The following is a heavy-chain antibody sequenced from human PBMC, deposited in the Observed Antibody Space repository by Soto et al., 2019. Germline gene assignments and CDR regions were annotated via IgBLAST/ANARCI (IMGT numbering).Heavy chain of an antibody. CDR1: GFTFSSYS. V-gene: IGHV3-48*01. J-gene: IGHJ4*02. Sequence: GGSLRLSCAASGFTFSSYSMNWVRQAPGKGLEWVSYISSSSSTIYYADSVKGRFTISRDNAKNSLYLQMNSLRAEDTAVYYCARDQSIPATAIPYYFDYWGQGTLVTVSS. D-gene: IGHD2-2*02. CDR3: ARDQSIPATAIPYYFDY. CDR2: ISSSSSTI.